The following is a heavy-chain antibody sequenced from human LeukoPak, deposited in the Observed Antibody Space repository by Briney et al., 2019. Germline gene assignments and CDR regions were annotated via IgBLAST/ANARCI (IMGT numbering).Heavy chain of an antibody. Sequence: GASVKVSCKASGGTFSSYAISWVRQAPGQGLEWMGGIIPIFGTANYAQTFQGRVTITADESTSTAYMELSSLRSEDTAVYYCASEDYGSGSYSFGYWGQGTLVTVSS. CDR1: GGTFSSYA. D-gene: IGHD3-10*01. J-gene: IGHJ4*02. V-gene: IGHV1-69*13. CDR3: ASEDYGSGSYSFGY. CDR2: IIPIFGTA.